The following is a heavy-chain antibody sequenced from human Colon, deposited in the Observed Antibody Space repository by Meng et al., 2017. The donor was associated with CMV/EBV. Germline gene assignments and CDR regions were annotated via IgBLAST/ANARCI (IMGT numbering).Heavy chain of an antibody. J-gene: IGHJ6*02. CDR3: AREMATITRNHYYYYGMDV. CDR2: INPNSGGT. D-gene: IGHD5-24*01. CDR1: GYTFTDHY. Sequence: SVKVSCKASGYTFTDHYIHWVRQAPGQGLEWMGWINPNSGGTNYAQKFQGRVTMTRDTSINTAYMELSRLRSDDTAVYYCAREMATITRNHYYYYGMDVWGQGTTVTVSS. V-gene: IGHV1-2*02.